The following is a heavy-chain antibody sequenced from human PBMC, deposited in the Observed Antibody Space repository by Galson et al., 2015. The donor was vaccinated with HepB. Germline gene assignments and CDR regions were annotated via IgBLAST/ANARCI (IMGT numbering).Heavy chain of an antibody. CDR3: ARESREYSSGWFLGTFSYMGV. CDR1: GGSITFYY. Sequence: SETLSLTCTVSGGSITFYYWSWIRQPPGQGLEWIGHNSYSGTTNYNPSLKSRVTISVDTSKNQFSLKLNSVTAADTAVYYCARESREYSSGWFLGTFSYMGVWGKGSTVTVTS. CDR2: NSYSGTT. J-gene: IGHJ6*03. D-gene: IGHD6-19*01. V-gene: IGHV4-59*01.